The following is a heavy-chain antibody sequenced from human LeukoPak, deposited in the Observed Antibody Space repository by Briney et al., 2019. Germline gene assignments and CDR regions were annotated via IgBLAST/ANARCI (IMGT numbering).Heavy chain of an antibody. CDR2: IYYSGNT. D-gene: IGHD2-2*01. CDR3: ARALNTRVVPS. J-gene: IGHJ5*02. CDR1: GGSISSYY. V-gene: IGHV4-59*12. Sequence: SETLSLTCTVSGGSISSYYWGWIRQPPGRGLEWIGYIYYSGNTNYNPSLESRVTISVDTSQNQFSLKLSSVTAADTAVYYCARALNTRVVPSWGQGTLVTVSS.